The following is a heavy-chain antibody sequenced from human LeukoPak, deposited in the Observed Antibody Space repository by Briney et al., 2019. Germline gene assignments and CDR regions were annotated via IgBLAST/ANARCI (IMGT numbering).Heavy chain of an antibody. D-gene: IGHD3-10*01. CDR1: GGSFSGYY. CDR2: INHSGST. CDR3: ARLRDTYYYGSGSYYISALDYYGMTS. V-gene: IGHV4-34*01. J-gene: IGHJ6*02. Sequence: SETLSLTCAVYGGSFSGYYWSWIRQPPGKGLEWIGEINHSGSTNYNPSLKSRVTISVDTSKNQFSLKLSSVTAADTAVYYCARLRDTYYYGSGSYYISALDYYGMTSGAKGPRSPSP.